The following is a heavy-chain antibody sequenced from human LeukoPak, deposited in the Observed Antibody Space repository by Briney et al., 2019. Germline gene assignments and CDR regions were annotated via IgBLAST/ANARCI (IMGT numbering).Heavy chain of an antibody. J-gene: IGHJ4*02. Sequence: GGSLRLSCAASGFTFSSYSMHWVRQAPGKGLEWVAVISYDGSNKYCADSVKGRFTISRDNSKNTLFLQMNSLRPEDTAVYYCARGPDYDILADYFDYWGQGTLVTVSS. CDR3: ARGPDYDILADYFDY. CDR1: GFTFSSYS. D-gene: IGHD3-9*01. V-gene: IGHV3-30*04. CDR2: ISYDGSNK.